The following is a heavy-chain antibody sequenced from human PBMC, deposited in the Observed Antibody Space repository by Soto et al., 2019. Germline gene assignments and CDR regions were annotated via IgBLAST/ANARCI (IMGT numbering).Heavy chain of an antibody. D-gene: IGHD2-15*01. CDR2: ISGSGSTI. V-gene: IGHV3-11*01. J-gene: IGHJ6*03. CDR1: GFTFSDYY. Sequence: QVQLVESGGGLVTPGGSLRLSCAASGFTFSDYYMSWIRQAPGKGLEWVSYISGSGSTIYYADSGKGRFTISRDNAKNSLHLQMNSLRAEDTAVYYCASGVAASHFYYYYMDVWGKGTTGTVSS. CDR3: ASGVAASHFYYYYMDV.